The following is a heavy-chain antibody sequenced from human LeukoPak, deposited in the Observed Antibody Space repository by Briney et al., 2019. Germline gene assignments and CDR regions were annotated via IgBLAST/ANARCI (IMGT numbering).Heavy chain of an antibody. D-gene: IGHD3/OR15-3a*01. V-gene: IGHV3-20*04. Sequence: GRSLRLSCAASGFTFDDYGMSWVRQAPGKGLEWVSGINWNGGSTGYADSVKGRFTISRDNAKNTLYLQMGSLRAEDTAVYYCARKSSLIFFDIWGQGTVVTVSS. CDR1: GFTFDDYG. J-gene: IGHJ3*02. CDR2: INWNGGST. CDR3: ARKSSLIFFDI.